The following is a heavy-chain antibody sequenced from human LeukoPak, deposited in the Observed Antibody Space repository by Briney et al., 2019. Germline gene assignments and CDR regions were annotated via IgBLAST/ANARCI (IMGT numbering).Heavy chain of an antibody. D-gene: IGHD6-19*01. V-gene: IGHV1-69*13. CDR1: GGTFSSYA. J-gene: IGHJ4*02. CDR2: IIPIFGTA. Sequence: GASVKVSCKASGGTFSSYAISWVRQAPGQGLEWMGGIIPIFGTANYAQKFQGRVTITADESTSTAYMELSSLRSEDTAVYYCAKSSSGWVREIDYWGQGTLVTVSS. CDR3: AKSSSGWVREIDY.